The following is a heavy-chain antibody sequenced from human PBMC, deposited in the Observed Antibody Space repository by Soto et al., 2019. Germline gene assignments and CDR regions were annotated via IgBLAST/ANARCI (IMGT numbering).Heavy chain of an antibody. CDR3: ARDSTSWFPYYGIDV. CDR1: GGSIDYYL. V-gene: IGHV4-59*01. Sequence: KTSETLSLTCTVSGGSIDYYLWSWIRQPPGKGLEWIGDISDSGSTNYNLSLRSRVTILVDTSKNQFSLKLNSVTAADTAVYYCARDSTSWFPYYGIDVWGQGTTVTVSS. J-gene: IGHJ6*02. D-gene: IGHD6-13*01. CDR2: ISDSGST.